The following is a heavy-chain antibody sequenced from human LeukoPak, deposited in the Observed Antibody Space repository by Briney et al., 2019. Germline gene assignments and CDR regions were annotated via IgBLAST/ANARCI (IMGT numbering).Heavy chain of an antibody. V-gene: IGHV4-39*01. CDR1: GVSISSTTYY. J-gene: IGHJ4*02. D-gene: IGHD2-2*02. CDR3: ARHAYPYYFDY. Sequence: SETLSLTCSVSGVSISSTTYYWGWVRQPPGKGLEWIGTIYYNGISYYNPSLKSRVTISVDTSKNQFSLRLSSVIAADTAVYYCARHAYPYYFDYWGQGTLVTVSS. CDR2: IYYNGIS.